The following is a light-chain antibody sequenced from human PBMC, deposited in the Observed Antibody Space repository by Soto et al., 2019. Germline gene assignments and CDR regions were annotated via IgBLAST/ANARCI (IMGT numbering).Light chain of an antibody. Sequence: TQARASLSSFTIKRFSLSCRASQAVNTRLAWYQHKPGQAPRLLIYGASTRDTGIPSRFSGSGSGTEFTLTISSLQSEDFAVYYCQQYDNLPRTFGQGTKVDIK. V-gene: IGKV3-15*01. CDR3: QQYDNLPRT. J-gene: IGKJ1*01. CDR2: GAS. CDR1: QAVNTR.